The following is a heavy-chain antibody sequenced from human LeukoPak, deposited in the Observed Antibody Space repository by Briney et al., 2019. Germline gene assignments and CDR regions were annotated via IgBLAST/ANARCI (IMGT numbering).Heavy chain of an antibody. V-gene: IGHV3-9*01. Sequence: PGGTLRLSCAASGFTFDDYAMHWVWQAPGKGLEWVSGISWNSGSIGYADSVKGRFTISRDNAKNSLYLQMNSLRAEDTAWYYCARVPRAAAGRVDLHYWGQGTLVTVS. CDR3: ARVPRAAAGRVDLHY. CDR2: ISWNSGSI. CDR1: GFTFDDYA. D-gene: IGHD6-25*01. J-gene: IGHJ4*02.